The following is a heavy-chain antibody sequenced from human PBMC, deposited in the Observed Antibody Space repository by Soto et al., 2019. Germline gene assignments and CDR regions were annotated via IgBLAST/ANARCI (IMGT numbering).Heavy chain of an antibody. CDR3: EIVSGYQYGYPQHVVE. CDR1: SDSINNYY. V-gene: IGHV4-59*01. J-gene: IGHJ4*02. D-gene: IGHD5-12*01. CDR2: MFYSGTT. Sequence: QVRLQESGPGLVKPSETLALICDVSSDSINNYYWSWVRQPPGKRLEWLGCMFYSGTTIYNPSLMGRLPRSREAYKSQFSLKLTSVNAAATAVYYCEIVSGYQYGYPQHVVEWGQGGLVTVSS.